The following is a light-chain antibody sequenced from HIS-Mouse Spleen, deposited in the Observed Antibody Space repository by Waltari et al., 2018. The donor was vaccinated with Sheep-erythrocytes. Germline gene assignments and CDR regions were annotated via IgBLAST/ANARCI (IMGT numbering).Light chain of an antibody. CDR1: SSYVGGYNY. CDR2: DVS. Sequence: QSALTQPRSVSGSPGQPVTISCTGTSSYVGGYNYVSWYQQPPGKAPKLMIYDVSKRPSGVPDRFSGSKSGNTASLTISGLQAEDEADYYCCSYAGSYNHVFATGTKVTVL. CDR3: CSYAGSYNHV. V-gene: IGLV2-11*01. J-gene: IGLJ1*01.